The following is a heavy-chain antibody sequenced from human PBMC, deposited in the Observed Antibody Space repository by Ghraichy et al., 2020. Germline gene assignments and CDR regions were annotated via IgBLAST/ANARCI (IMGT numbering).Heavy chain of an antibody. CDR1: GFNFKNYA. CDR2: ISGSGDAT. CDR3: ARRSGSYHDFDY. J-gene: IGHJ4*02. V-gene: IGHV3-23*01. D-gene: IGHD1-26*01. Sequence: SCAASGFNFKNYAMSWVRQAPGKGLEWVSVISGSGDATYYADSVKGRFTISRDNSNNTLYLQMNGLRAEDTAVYYCARRSGSYHDFDYWGQGNLVTVSS.